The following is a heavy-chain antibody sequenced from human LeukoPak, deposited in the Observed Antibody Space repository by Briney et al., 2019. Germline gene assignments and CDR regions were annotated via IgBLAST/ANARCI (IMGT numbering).Heavy chain of an antibody. CDR3: ARGRFLSVDLFDP. Sequence: SETLSLTCAVYGGSFSGYYWSWIRQPPGKGLEWIGEINHSGSTNYNPSLKSRVTISVDTSKNQFSLKLSSVTAADTAVYYCARGRFLSVDLFDPWGQGTLVTVSS. D-gene: IGHD4-23*01. CDR2: INHSGST. J-gene: IGHJ5*02. CDR1: GGSFSGYY. V-gene: IGHV4-34*01.